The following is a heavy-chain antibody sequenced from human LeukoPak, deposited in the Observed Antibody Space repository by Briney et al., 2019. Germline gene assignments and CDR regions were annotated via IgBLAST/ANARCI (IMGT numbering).Heavy chain of an antibody. CDR2: IHYSGST. V-gene: IGHV4-39*07. Sequence: KTSETLSLTCTVSGGSISSSSYYWGWIRQPPGKGLEWIGSIHYSGSTNYNPSLKSRVTISVDTSKNQFSLKLSSVTAADTAVYYCAKKGKLGDAFDIWGQGTMVTVSS. CDR1: GGSISSSSYY. CDR3: AKKGKLGDAFDI. D-gene: IGHD3-16*01. J-gene: IGHJ3*02.